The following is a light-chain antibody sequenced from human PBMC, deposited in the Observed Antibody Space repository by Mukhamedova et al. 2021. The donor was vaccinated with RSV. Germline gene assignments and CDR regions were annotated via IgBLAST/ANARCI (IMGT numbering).Light chain of an antibody. Sequence: WYQRRVHGKAPKLLIYKASSLESGVPSRFSGSGSGTEFTLTISSLEPEDFAVYYCQQRSNWPPTFGGGTKVEIK. CDR2: KAS. J-gene: IGKJ4*01. V-gene: IGKV1-5*03. CDR3: QQRSNWPPT.